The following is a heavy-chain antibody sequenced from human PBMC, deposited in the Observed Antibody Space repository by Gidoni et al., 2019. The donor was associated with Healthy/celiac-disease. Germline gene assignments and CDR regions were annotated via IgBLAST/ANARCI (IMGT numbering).Heavy chain of an antibody. CDR1: GFTFSSYE. D-gene: IGHD3-3*01. CDR3: ARVDYDFWSGYYRSGAYGRMDV. CDR2: IGSSGSTI. V-gene: IGHV3-48*03. Sequence: EVQLVESGGGLVQPGGSLRLSCAASGFTFSSYEMNWVRQAPGKGLEWVSYIGSSGSTIYYADSVKGRFTISRDNAKNSLYLQMNSLRAEDTAVYYCARVDYDFWSGYYRSGAYGRMDVWGQGTTVTVSS. J-gene: IGHJ6*02.